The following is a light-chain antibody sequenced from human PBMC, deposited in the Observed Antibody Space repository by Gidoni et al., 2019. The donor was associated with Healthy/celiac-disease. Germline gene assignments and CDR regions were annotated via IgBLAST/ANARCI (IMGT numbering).Light chain of an antibody. CDR1: QSVSSSY. V-gene: IGKV3-20*01. Sequence: DIVLTQSPGTLSLSPGERATLSCRASQSVSSSYLAWYQQKPCQAPRLLIYGASSRATGIPDRFSGSGSGTDFTLTISRLEPEDFAVYYCQQYGSSPPWTFGQGTKVEIK. J-gene: IGKJ1*01. CDR2: GAS. CDR3: QQYGSSPPWT.